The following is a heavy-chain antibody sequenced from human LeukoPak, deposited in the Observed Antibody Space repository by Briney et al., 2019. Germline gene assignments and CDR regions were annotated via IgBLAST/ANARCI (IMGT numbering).Heavy chain of an antibody. Sequence: EASVKVSCKVSGYTLTELSMHWVRQAPGKGLEWMGGFDPEDGETIYAQKLQGRVTMTTDTSTNTAYMELRSLRSGDTAVYYCAREGLGELTLDYWGQGTLVTVSS. CDR2: FDPEDGET. D-gene: IGHD3-16*01. CDR1: GYTLTELS. V-gene: IGHV1-24*01. CDR3: AREGLGELTLDY. J-gene: IGHJ4*02.